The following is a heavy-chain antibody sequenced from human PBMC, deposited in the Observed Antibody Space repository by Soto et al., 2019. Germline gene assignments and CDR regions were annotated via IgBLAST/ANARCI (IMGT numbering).Heavy chain of an antibody. V-gene: IGHV3-23*01. CDR3: AKESMPEHYGDTLFDH. J-gene: IGHJ4*02. D-gene: IGHD4-17*01. CDR2: FSAGGRA. CDR1: GFSFSSYT. Sequence: GGSQRLSCEASGFSFSSYTLSWVRPDPGKGLEWVSTFSAGGRAYYADSVKGRFTIAKDFSKNTLHLQTNSLRAEDTAVYYCAKESMPEHYGDTLFDHWGQGTRVTVSS.